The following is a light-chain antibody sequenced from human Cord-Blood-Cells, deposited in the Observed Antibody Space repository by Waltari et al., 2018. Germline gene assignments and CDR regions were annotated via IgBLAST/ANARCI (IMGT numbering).Light chain of an antibody. CDR2: KAS. CDR3: QQYNSYPFT. J-gene: IGKJ3*01. V-gene: IGKV1-5*03. CDR1: QSISSW. Sequence: DIKMTQSPSTLPAYVGDTVTITCRASQSISSWLAWYQQKPGKAPKLLIYKASSLESGVPSRFSGSGSGTEFTLTISSLQPDDFATYYCQQYNSYPFTFGPGTKVDIK.